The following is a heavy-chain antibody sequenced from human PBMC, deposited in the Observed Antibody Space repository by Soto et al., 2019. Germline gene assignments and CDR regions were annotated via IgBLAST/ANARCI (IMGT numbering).Heavy chain of an antibody. CDR2: ISSSGSTI. V-gene: IGHV3-48*03. D-gene: IGHD3-22*01. CDR1: GFTFSSYE. Sequence: PGGSLRLSCAASGFTFSSYEMNWVRQAPGKGLERVSYISSSGSTIYYADSVKGRFAISRDNAKNSLYLQMNSLRAEDTAVYYCARDTTRPHYYDSSGYYYYWGQGTLVTVSS. CDR3: ARDTTRPHYYDSSGYYYY. J-gene: IGHJ4*02.